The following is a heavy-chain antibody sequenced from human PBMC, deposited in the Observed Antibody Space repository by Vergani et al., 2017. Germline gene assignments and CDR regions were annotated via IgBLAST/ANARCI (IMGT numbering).Heavy chain of an antibody. CDR2: ISGSGGST. V-gene: IGHV3-23*01. D-gene: IGHD6-13*01. Sequence: EVQLLESGGGLVQPGGSLRLSCAASGFTFSSYAMSWVRQAPGKGLEWVSAISGSGGSTYYADSVKGRFTISRDNSKYTLYLQMNSLRAEDTAVYYCAKDDPPFLIAAAGTFGYWGQGTLVTVSS. CDR3: AKDDPPFLIAAAGTFGY. J-gene: IGHJ4*02. CDR1: GFTFSSYA.